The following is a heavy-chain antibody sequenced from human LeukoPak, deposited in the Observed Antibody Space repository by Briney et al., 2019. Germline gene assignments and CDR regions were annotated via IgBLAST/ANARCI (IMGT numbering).Heavy chain of an antibody. CDR3: ASGAAAGRLDY. J-gene: IGHJ4*02. D-gene: IGHD6-13*01. CDR1: GFTFSSYE. CDR2: ISSSGSTI. Sequence: GSLRLSCAASGFTFSSYEMNWVRQAPGKGLEWVSYISSSGSTIYHTDSVKCRFTISRDNAKNSLYLQLNSLRAEDTAVYYCASGAAAGRLDYWGQGTLVTVSS. V-gene: IGHV3-48*03.